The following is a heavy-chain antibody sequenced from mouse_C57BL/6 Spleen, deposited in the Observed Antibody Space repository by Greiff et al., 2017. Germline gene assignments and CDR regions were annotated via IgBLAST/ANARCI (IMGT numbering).Heavy chain of an antibody. V-gene: IGHV1-52*01. CDR3: ARSYYGHAMDY. D-gene: IGHD2-10*01. CDR2: IHPSDSET. CDR1: GYTFTSYW. J-gene: IGHJ4*01. Sequence: QVQLQQPGAELVRPGSSVKLSCKASGYTFTSYWMHWVKQRPIQGLEWIGNIHPSDSETHYNQKFKDKATLTVDKSSSTAYLQLSSLTSEDSAVYYCARSYYGHAMDYWGQGTSVTVSS.